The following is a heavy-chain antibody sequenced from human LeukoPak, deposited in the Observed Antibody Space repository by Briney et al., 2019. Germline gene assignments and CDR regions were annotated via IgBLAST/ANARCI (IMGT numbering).Heavy chain of an antibody. J-gene: IGHJ5*01. Sequence: PSETLSLTCTVSGYSISSGYYWGWIRQPPGKGLEWIGSIYHSGRTFYNPSLKSRVTISVDTSKNQFSLKLTSVTAADTAVYYCARHSSVAGTSGCFDSWGQGTLVTVSS. CDR2: IYHSGRT. CDR3: ARHSSVAGTSGCFDS. V-gene: IGHV4-38-2*02. D-gene: IGHD6-19*01. CDR1: GYSISSGYY.